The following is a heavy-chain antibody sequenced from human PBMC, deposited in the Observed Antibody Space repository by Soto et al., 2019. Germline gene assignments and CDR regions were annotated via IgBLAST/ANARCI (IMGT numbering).Heavy chain of an antibody. D-gene: IGHD5-18*01. J-gene: IGHJ3*02. V-gene: IGHV3-66*01. CDR3: ASTARRGAFDI. Sequence: EVQLVESGGGLVQPGGSLRLSCAASGFTVSSNSMSWVRQAPGKGLEWVSVIYSGGSTYYADSVKGRFTISRDNSKNTLYLQMNSLRAEDTAVYYCASTARRGAFDIWGQGTMVTVSS. CDR2: IYSGGST. CDR1: GFTVSSNS.